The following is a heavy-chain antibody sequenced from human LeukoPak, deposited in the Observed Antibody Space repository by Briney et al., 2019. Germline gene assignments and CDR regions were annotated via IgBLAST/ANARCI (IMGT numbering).Heavy chain of an antibody. CDR1: GFTFSDYS. J-gene: IGHJ4*02. Sequence: GGSLRLSRAASGFTFSDYSINWVRQAPGKGLEWVSSTSSSGDYIYYADSVKGRFTISRDNAKNSLYLQMNSLRAEDTAVYYCAKVSESNYDILTGYYTPYYFDYWSQGTLVTVSS. CDR3: AKVSESNYDILTGYYTPYYFDY. V-gene: IGHV3-21*01. CDR2: TSSSGDYI. D-gene: IGHD3-9*01.